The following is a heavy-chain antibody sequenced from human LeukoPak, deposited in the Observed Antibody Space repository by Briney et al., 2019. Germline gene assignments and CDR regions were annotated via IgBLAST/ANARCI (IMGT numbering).Heavy chain of an antibody. V-gene: IGHV1-18*01. D-gene: IGHD3-3*01. J-gene: IGHJ6*03. CDR1: GYTFTSYG. CDR2: ISAYNGNT. CDR3: ARDARFRDLWSGYYSYYYYSSMDV. Sequence: ASVKVSCKASGYTFTSYGISWVRQAPGQGLEWMGWISAYNGNTNYAQKLQGRVTMTTDTSTSTAYMELRSLRSDDTAVYYCARDARFRDLWSGYYSYYYYSSMDVWGKGTTVTVSS.